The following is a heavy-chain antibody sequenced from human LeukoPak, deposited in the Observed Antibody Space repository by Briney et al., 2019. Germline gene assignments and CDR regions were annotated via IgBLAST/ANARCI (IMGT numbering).Heavy chain of an antibody. V-gene: IGHV3-23*01. CDR2: ISTSGGST. D-gene: IGHD2-2*01. Sequence: GGCLSLSLAASVFTLSSNYITGVGPAPAKGLEWVSSISTSGGSTYYADSVKGRFTISRDNSKDTLYLQMNSLRAEDTAVYYCAKASRRHCPNTSCYALDYWGQGTLVTGSS. CDR3: AKASRRHCPNTSCYALDY. J-gene: IGHJ4*02. CDR1: VFTLSSNY.